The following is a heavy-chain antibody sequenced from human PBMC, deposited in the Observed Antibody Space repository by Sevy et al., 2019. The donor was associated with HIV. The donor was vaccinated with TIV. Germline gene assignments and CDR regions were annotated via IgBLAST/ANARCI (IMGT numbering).Heavy chain of an antibody. D-gene: IGHD2-21*02. CDR1: GFTFSSYA. V-gene: IGHV3-30*09. Sequence: GGSLRLSCAASGFTFSSYALLWVRQAPGKGLEWVSLISYDGSKKYYSDSVKGRFAISRDESKTTLFLQMNGLRSEDTVIYYCARVGVSYCTDDCYHRFDYWGRGTLVTVSS. J-gene: IGHJ4*02. CDR3: ARVGVSYCTDDCYHRFDY. CDR2: ISYDGSKK.